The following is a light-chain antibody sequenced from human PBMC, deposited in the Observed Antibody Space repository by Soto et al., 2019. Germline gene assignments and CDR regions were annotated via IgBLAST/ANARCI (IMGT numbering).Light chain of an antibody. Sequence: QSVLTQPPSASGTPGQRVTISCSGSSSNIGRNTVNWYQQLPGAAPKLLIYDNNQRPSGVPDRFSGSKSGTSASLAISGLQSEDEADYYCASWDDSRNGVFGGGTKVTVL. CDR2: DNN. J-gene: IGLJ2*01. V-gene: IGLV1-44*01. CDR1: SSNIGRNT. CDR3: ASWDDSRNGV.